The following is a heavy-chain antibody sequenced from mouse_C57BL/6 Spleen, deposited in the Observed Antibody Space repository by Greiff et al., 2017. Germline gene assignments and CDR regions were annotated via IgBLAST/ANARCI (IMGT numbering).Heavy chain of an antibody. D-gene: IGHD2-2*01. CDR2: IYPGDGDT. Sequence: QVQLKQSGAELVKPGASVKISCKASGYAFSSYWMNWVKQRPGKGLEWIGQIYPGDGDTNYNGKFKGKATLTADKSSSTAYMQLSSLTSEDSAVYFCARDYGYGGHGYCDVWGTGTTVTVSS. CDR1: GYAFSSYW. CDR3: ARDYGYGGHGYCDV. V-gene: IGHV1-80*01. J-gene: IGHJ1*03.